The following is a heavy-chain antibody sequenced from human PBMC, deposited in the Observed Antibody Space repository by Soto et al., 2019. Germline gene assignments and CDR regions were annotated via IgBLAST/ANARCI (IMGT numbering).Heavy chain of an antibody. V-gene: IGHV3-66*01. J-gene: IGHJ6*02. Sequence: GGSLRLSCAASGSIVSTNYMSWVRQAPGKGLEWVSVIYSDDSTYYADSVKGRFTFSRDNSKNTVYLQMNSLRAEDTAVYYCARDDRRGGYYYYALDVWGQGTTVTVSS. CDR3: ARDDRRGGYYYYALDV. D-gene: IGHD3-22*01. CDR1: GSIVSTNY. CDR2: IYSDDST.